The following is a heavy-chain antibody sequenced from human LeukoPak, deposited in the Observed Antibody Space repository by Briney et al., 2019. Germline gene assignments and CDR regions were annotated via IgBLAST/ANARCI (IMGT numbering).Heavy chain of an antibody. D-gene: IGHD1-26*01. Sequence: ASVKVSCKASGYTFTSYGISWVRQAPGQGLEWMGWISVYNGNTNYAQKLQGRVTMTTDTSTSTAYMELRSLRSDDTAVYYCARDLRKWELSLILFDYWGQGTLVTVSS. CDR3: ARDLRKWELSLILFDY. CDR2: ISVYNGNT. CDR1: GYTFTSYG. J-gene: IGHJ4*02. V-gene: IGHV1-18*01.